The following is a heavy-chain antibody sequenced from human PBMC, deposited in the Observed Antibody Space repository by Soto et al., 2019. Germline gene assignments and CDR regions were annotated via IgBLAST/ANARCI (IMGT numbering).Heavy chain of an antibody. V-gene: IGHV3-66*01. CDR1: GFTVSSNY. D-gene: IGHD2-2*01. J-gene: IGHJ5*02. CDR3: ARDEEYCTSTSCYARLRPP. Sequence: EVQLVESGGGLVQPGGSLRLSCAASGFTVSSNYMSWVRQAPGKGLEWVSVIYSGGTTYFADSVEGRFTISRDNSKNTLFLQMNSLRAEDTAVYYCARDEEYCTSTSCYARLRPPWGQGTLVTVSS. CDR2: IYSGGTT.